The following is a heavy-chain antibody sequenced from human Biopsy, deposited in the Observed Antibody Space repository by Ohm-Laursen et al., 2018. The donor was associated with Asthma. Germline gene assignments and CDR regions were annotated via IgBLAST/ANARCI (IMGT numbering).Heavy chain of an antibody. CDR2: VFWSGST. J-gene: IGHJ6*02. Sequence: SQTLSLTCRVSGGYTGSSDHHWAWIRQAPGKGLEWIGFVFWSGSTHYSRSLERRVSIFIDTATNEFSMKLWSVTPADTAVYFCARVVSYGDIYFGIDVWGPRNTVVVS. V-gene: IGHV4-30-4*01. D-gene: IGHD4-17*01. CDR1: GGYTGSSDHH. CDR3: ARVVSYGDIYFGIDV.